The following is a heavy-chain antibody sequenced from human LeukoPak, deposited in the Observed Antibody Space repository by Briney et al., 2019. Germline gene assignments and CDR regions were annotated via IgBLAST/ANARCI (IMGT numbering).Heavy chain of an antibody. CDR2: IYPGDADA. CDR1: GYSFTIYW. J-gene: IGHJ6*03. CDR3: ASGSSSSGDYYYMDV. D-gene: IGHD6-6*01. Sequence: GESLKISCKGSGYSFTIYWIAWVRQMSGKGLEWMGIIYPGDADARYSPSFQGQVTISADKSISTAYLQWSSLKASDTAMYYCASGSSSSGDYYYMDVWGKGTTVTVS. V-gene: IGHV5-51*01.